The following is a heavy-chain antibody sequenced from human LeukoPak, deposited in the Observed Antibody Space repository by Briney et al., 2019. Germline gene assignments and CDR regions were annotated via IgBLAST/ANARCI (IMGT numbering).Heavy chain of an antibody. CDR1: GGSFSGYY. V-gene: IGHV4-34*01. CDR2: INHSGST. J-gene: IGHJ4*02. Sequence: PSETLSLTCAVYGGSFSGYYWSWIRQPPGKGLEWIGEINHSGSTNYNPSLKSRVTISVDTSKNQFSLKLSSVTAADTAVYYCARANFWSGYYPFDYWGQGTLVTVSS. D-gene: IGHD3-3*01. CDR3: ARANFWSGYYPFDY.